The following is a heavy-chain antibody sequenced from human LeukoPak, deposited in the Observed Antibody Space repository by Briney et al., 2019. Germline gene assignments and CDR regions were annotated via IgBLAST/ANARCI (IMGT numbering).Heavy chain of an antibody. J-gene: IGHJ6*03. Sequence: SETLSLTCVVYGGSFSGYYWSWIRQPPGKGLEWIGEIDHSGTTNYNPSLKSRVTMSVDTSKNQFSLMVSSVTAADTAVYYCAAGRNGVVPAPILGVGPWYNYHYMDVWGKGTTVTVSS. V-gene: IGHV4-34*01. CDR2: IDHSGTT. D-gene: IGHD2-2*02. CDR1: GGSFSGYY. CDR3: AAGRNGVVPAPILGVGPWYNYHYMDV.